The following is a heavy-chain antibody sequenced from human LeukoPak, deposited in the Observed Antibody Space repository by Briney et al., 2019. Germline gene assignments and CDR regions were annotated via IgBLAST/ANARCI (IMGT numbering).Heavy chain of an antibody. CDR1: GGSFSGYY. J-gene: IGHJ4*02. CDR3: ARGRGRTYYYGSGSYVY. D-gene: IGHD3-10*01. CDR2: INHSGST. Sequence: SETLSLTCAVYGGSFSGYYWSWIRQPPGKGREWIGEINHSGSTNYNPSLKSRVTISVDTSKNQFSLKLSSVTAADTAVYYCARGRGRTYYYGSGSYVYWGQGTLVTVSS. V-gene: IGHV4-34*01.